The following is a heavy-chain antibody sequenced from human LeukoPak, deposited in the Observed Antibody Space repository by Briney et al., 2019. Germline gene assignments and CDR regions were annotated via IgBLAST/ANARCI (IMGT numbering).Heavy chain of an antibody. Sequence: SETLSLTCAVYGGSFSGYYWSWIRQPPGKGLEWIGEINHSGSTNYNPSLKSRVTISVDTSKNQFSSKLSSVTAADTAVYYCARGQGGSSSSSYYVDYWGQGTPVTVSS. V-gene: IGHV4-34*01. CDR3: ARGQGGSSSSSYYVDY. CDR2: INHSGST. J-gene: IGHJ4*02. CDR1: GGSFSGYY. D-gene: IGHD6-6*01.